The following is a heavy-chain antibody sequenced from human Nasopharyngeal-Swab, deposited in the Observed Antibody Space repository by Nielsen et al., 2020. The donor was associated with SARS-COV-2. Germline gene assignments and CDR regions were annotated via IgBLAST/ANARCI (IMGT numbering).Heavy chain of an antibody. CDR2: IIPIFGTA. CDR3: ARDRKGAYYYDSSGYSNWFDP. Sequence: SVRVSCKASGGTFSSYAISWVRQAPGQGLEWMGGIIPIFGTANYAQKFQGRVTITADESTSTAYMELSSLRSEDTAVYYCARDRKGAYYYDSSGYSNWFDPWGQGTLVTVSS. D-gene: IGHD3-22*01. J-gene: IGHJ5*02. V-gene: IGHV1-69*13. CDR1: GGTFSSYA.